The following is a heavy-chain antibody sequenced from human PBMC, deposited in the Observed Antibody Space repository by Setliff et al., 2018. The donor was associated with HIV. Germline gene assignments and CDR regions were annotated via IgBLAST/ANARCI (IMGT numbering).Heavy chain of an antibody. CDR3: VKPYTGYYYDGSVYDDF. J-gene: IGHJ4*02. CDR1: GFTVSTYS. CDR2: LSRGGDNT. Sequence: GGSLRLSCSASGFTVSTYSLNWARQAPGKRPEYVAALSRGGDNTKYADSVKGRFIISRDTSKNALYLQMSSLRPDDTAIYYCVKPYTGYYYDGSVYDDFWGQGTLVTVSS. D-gene: IGHD3-22*01. V-gene: IGHV3-64D*09.